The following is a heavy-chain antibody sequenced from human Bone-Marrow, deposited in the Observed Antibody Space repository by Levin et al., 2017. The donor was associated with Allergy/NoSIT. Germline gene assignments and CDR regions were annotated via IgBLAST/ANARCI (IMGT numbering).Heavy chain of an antibody. J-gene: IGHJ4*02. CDR3: ARKSADYYDFDY. Sequence: GGSLRLSCAASGFTFSGYSMMWVRQAPGKGLEWVSSISYSSTYIFYADSLKGRFTVSRDNAKNSLYLQMNNLRAEDTAVNYCARKSADYYDFDYWGQGPLVTVSS. D-gene: IGHD3-10*01. CDR2: ISYSSTYI. CDR1: GFTFSGYS. V-gene: IGHV3-21*06.